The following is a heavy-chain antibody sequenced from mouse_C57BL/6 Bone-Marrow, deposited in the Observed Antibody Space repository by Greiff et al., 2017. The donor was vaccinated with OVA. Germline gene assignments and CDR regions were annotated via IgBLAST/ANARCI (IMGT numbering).Heavy chain of an antibody. Sequence: EVQLQQSGTVLARPGASVKMSCTTSGYTFTSYWMHWVQQRPGQGLEWIGAIYPGTRDTSYTQKFTGTAKLTAVTSASTAYMELSSLTNEDSAVYYCTRSGVWLRRDPFYWYFDVWGTGTTVTVSS. D-gene: IGHD2-2*01. J-gene: IGHJ1*03. CDR3: TRSGVWLRRDPFYWYFDV. CDR1: GYTFTSYW. V-gene: IGHV1-5*01. CDR2: IYPGTRDT.